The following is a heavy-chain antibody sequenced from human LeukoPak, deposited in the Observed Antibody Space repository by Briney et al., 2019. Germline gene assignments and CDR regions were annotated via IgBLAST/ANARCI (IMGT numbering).Heavy chain of an antibody. CDR1: GFTFSSYG. D-gene: IGHD3-3*01. Sequence: PGGSLRLSCAASGFTFSSYGMHWVRQAPGKGLEWVAFIRYDGSNKYYADSVKGRFTISRDNSKNTLYLQMNSLRAEDTAVYYCARDLRGYPPYDAFDIWGQGTLVTVSS. CDR3: ARDLRGYPPYDAFDI. V-gene: IGHV3-30*02. CDR2: IRYDGSNK. J-gene: IGHJ3*02.